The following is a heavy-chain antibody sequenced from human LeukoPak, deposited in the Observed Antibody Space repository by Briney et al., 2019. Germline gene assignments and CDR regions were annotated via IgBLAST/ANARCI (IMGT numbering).Heavy chain of an antibody. V-gene: IGHV3-33*01. CDR1: GFTFSSYG. D-gene: IGHD2-21*02. CDR2: IWYDGSNK. J-gene: IGHJ4*02. Sequence: PGGSLRLSCAASGFTFSSYGMHWVRQAPGKGLEWVAVIWYDGSNKYYADSVKGRFTISRDNSKNTLYLQMNSLRAEDTAVYYCARGNEWAPECGGDCYSLDYWGQGTLVTVSS. CDR3: ARGNEWAPECGGDCYSLDY.